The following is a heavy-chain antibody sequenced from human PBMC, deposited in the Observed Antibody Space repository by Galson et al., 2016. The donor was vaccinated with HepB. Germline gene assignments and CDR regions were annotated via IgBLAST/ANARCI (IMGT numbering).Heavy chain of an antibody. CDR3: ARFGGSLGMDV. D-gene: IGHD2-15*01. J-gene: IGHJ6*02. CDR1: GFTFSDYA. Sequence: SLRLSCAASGFTFSDYAMNWVRQAPGKGLEWVSVISGSGGATYYADSVKGRFTISRDNSKNTLYLQMNSLTAEDTAVYYCARFGGSLGMDVWGQGTTVTVSS. V-gene: IGHV3-23*01. CDR2: ISGSGGAT.